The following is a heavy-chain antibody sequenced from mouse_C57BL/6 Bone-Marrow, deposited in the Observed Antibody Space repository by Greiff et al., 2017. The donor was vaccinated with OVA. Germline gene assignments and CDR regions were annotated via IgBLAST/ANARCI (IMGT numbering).Heavy chain of an antibody. Sequence: QVQLKQSGAELVRPGASVTLSCKASGYTFTDYEMHWVKQTPVHGLEWIGAIDPETGGTDYNQKFKGKAILTADNSSSTAYLELRSLTSEDSAVYYCTRDYSKYYAMDYWGQGTTVTVSS. J-gene: IGHJ4*01. CDR3: TRDYSKYYAMDY. V-gene: IGHV1-15*01. D-gene: IGHD2-5*01. CDR1: GYTFTDYE. CDR2: IDPETGGT.